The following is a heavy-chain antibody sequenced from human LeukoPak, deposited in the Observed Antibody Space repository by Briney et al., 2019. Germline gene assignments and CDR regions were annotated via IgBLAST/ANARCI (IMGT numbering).Heavy chain of an antibody. CDR2: ISYDGTNK. V-gene: IGHV3-30*03. J-gene: IGHJ4*02. Sequence: GRSLRLSCAASGFTFSSYGMHWARQAPGKGLEWVAVISYDGTNKYYADSVKGRFTISRDNSKNTLYLQMDSLRTEDTAVYYCARVELYASGWYGSIDYWGRGTLVAVSS. CDR3: ARVELYASGWYGSIDY. CDR1: GFTFSSYG. D-gene: IGHD6-19*01.